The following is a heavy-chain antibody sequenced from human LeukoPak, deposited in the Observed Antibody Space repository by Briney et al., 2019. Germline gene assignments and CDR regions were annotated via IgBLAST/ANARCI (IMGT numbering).Heavy chain of an antibody. V-gene: IGHV3-7*01. D-gene: IGHD5-18*01. Sequence: GGSLRLSCAASGFAFSTFWMSWVRQVPGKGLEWVDNIKEDGSEKYYVDSLRGRFTISRDNAKNSLYLHMNTLRAEDTAVYYCALLDTVMVPKFDSWGQGTLVTVSS. J-gene: IGHJ5*01. CDR2: IKEDGSEK. CDR3: ALLDTVMVPKFDS. CDR1: GFAFSTFW.